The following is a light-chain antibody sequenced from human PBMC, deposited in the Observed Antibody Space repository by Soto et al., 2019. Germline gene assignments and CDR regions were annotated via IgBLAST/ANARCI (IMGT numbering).Light chain of an antibody. Sequence: EIVLTQSPATLSLSPGERATLSCRASQSVSSYLAWYQQKPGQAPRLLIYDASNRATGIPARFSGSGSGTHFALTLSSLEPEDFAVYYCQQRSNWITFGQGTRLEIE. J-gene: IGKJ5*01. V-gene: IGKV3-11*01. CDR1: QSVSSY. CDR2: DAS. CDR3: QQRSNWIT.